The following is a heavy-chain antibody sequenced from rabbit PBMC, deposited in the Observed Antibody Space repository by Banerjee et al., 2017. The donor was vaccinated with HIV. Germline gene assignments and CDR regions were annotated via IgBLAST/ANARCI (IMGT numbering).Heavy chain of an antibody. V-gene: IGHV1S45*01. CDR2: IYTISGST. J-gene: IGHJ6*01. D-gene: IGHD8-1*01. Sequence: QEQLVESGGGLVQPEGSLTLTCTASGFDFSSNAMCWVRQAPGKGLEWITCIYTISGSTWYASWAKGRFTISKTSSTTVTLQMTSLTAADTATYFCARRDYGSSTYYDLWGPGTLVTVS. CDR3: ARRDYGSSTYYDL. CDR1: GFDFSSNA.